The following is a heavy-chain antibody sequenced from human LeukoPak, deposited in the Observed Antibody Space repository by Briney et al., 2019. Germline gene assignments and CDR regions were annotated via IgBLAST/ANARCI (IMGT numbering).Heavy chain of an antibody. D-gene: IGHD5-12*01. V-gene: IGHV3-15*01. CDR1: GFTFSNAW. J-gene: IGHJ4*02. CDR2: IKSKADGGTT. CDR3: ATNSDYEGLFAY. Sequence: GGSLRLSCAASGFTFSNAWMSWVRQAPGKGLEWVGRIKSKADGGTTDYAAPVKGRFTISRDDSENTLYVQMNSLKTEDTAVYYCATNSDYEGLFAYWGQGSLVTVSS.